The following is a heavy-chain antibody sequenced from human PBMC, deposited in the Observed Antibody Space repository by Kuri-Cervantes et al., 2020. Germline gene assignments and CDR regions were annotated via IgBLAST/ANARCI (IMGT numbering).Heavy chain of an antibody. CDR2: IYHSGST. Sequence: GSLRLSCAVSGYSISSGYYWGWIRQPPGKGLEWIGSIYHSGSTYYNPSLKSRVTISVDTSKNQFSLKLGSVTAADTAVYYCARHVPLRYSSGWFYYYYMDVWGKGTTVTVSS. J-gene: IGHJ6*03. V-gene: IGHV4-38-2*01. CDR1: GYSISSGYY. D-gene: IGHD6-19*01. CDR3: ARHVPLRYSSGWFYYYYMDV.